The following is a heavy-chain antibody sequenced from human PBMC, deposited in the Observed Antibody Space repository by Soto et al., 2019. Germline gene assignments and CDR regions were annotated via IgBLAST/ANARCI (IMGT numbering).Heavy chain of an antibody. CDR1: GFTFSSYI. Sequence: GGSLRLSCAASGFTFSSYIMNWVRQSPGKGLEWVSSISSSSSYIYYADSVKGRFTISRDNAKNSLYLQMNSLRAEDTAVYYCARDRWPAPFDYWGQGTLVTVSS. D-gene: IGHD6-13*01. V-gene: IGHV3-21*01. CDR3: ARDRWPAPFDY. CDR2: ISSSSSYI. J-gene: IGHJ4*02.